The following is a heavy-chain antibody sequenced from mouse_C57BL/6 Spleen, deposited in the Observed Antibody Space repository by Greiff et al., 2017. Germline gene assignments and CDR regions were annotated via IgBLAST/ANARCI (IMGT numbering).Heavy chain of an antibody. D-gene: IGHD2-2*01. CDR1: GYTFTSYW. CDR2: IHPNSGST. Sequence: QVQLQQPGAELVKPGASVKLSCKASGYTFTSYWMHWVKQRPGQGLEWIGMIHPNSGSTNYNEKFKSKATLTVDKSSSTANMQLSSLTSEDSAVYYCARNGYARDYYAMDYWGQGTSVTVSS. J-gene: IGHJ4*01. V-gene: IGHV1-64*01. CDR3: ARNGYARDYYAMDY.